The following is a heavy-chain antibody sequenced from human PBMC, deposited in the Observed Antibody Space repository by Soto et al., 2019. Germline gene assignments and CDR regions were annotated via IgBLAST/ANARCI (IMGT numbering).Heavy chain of an antibody. Sequence: SETLSLTCAVAGYSIRGRNLRGWLRQPPGTETEWIGYIYSRGTTYYHPSLKSRVTMSVDTSKNQFALKLRSVPAAEPAVYYCARHGISGSYYDVFDIWGQGTMVIGS. D-gene: IGHD1-26*01. CDR2: IYSRGTT. J-gene: IGHJ3*02. CDR3: ARHGISGSYYDVFDI. V-gene: IGHV4-28*01. CDR1: GYSIRGRNL.